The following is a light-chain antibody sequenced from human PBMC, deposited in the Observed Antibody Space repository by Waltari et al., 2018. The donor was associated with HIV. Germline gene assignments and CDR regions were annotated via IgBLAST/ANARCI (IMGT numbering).Light chain of an antibody. CDR3: CSYAGSSTLEV. CDR2: EVR. J-gene: IGLJ2*01. Sequence: QSALTQPASASGSPGQSITISCTGTSSDVGSHNLVSWYQQHPGKAPKRTIYEVRKRPTGVSNRFSGSKSGNTASLTISGLQAEDEADYYCCSYAGSSTLEVFGGGTKLTVL. V-gene: IGLV2-23*02. CDR1: SSDVGSHNL.